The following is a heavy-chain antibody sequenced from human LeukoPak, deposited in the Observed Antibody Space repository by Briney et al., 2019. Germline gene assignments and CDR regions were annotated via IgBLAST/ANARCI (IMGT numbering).Heavy chain of an antibody. CDR3: AKGAQTYCSGGSCYSPFDY. CDR2: ISGSGGST. D-gene: IGHD2-15*01. CDR1: GFTFSSYG. V-gene: IGHV3-23*01. J-gene: IGHJ4*02. Sequence: GGSLRLSCAASGFTFSSYGMSWVRQAPGKGLEWVSAISGSGGSTYYADSVKGRFTISRDNSKNTLYLQMNSLRAEDTAVYYCAKGAQTYCSGGSCYSPFDYWGQGTLVTVSS.